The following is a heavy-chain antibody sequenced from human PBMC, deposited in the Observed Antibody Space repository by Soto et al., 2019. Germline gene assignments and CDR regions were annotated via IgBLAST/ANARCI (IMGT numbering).Heavy chain of an antibody. CDR1: GGSISSGDYY. D-gene: IGHD3-10*01. J-gene: IGHJ4*02. Sequence: SETLSLTCTVSGGSISSGDYYWSWIRQPPGKGLEWIGYIYYSGSTYYNPSLKGRVTLSLDTPSNQFSLRLSSLTAADTAVYYCATFGVIGEPFDYWGQGTLVTVS. CDR2: IYYSGST. CDR3: ATFGVIGEPFDY. V-gene: IGHV4-30-4*01.